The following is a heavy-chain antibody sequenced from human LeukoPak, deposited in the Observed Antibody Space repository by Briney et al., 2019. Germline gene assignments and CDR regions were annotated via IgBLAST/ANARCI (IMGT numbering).Heavy chain of an antibody. CDR2: IKSKTDGGTT. Sequence: GGSLRLSCAASGFMFSTYGMHWVRQAPGKGLEWVGRIKSKTDGGTTDYAAPVKGRFTISRDDSKNTLYLQMNSLKTEDTAVYYCTAGSPFDYWGQGTLVTVSS. D-gene: IGHD2-15*01. CDR3: TAGSPFDY. CDR1: GFMFSTYG. J-gene: IGHJ4*02. V-gene: IGHV3-15*01.